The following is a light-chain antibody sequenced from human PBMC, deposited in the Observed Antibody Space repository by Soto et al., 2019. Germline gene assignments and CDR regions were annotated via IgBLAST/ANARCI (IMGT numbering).Light chain of an antibody. J-gene: IGKJ4*01. CDR2: GAS. V-gene: IGKV1D-12*01. CDR1: QGISRW. Sequence: DIQMTQSPSSVSASVGDRVTITCRASQGISRWLAWYQQKPGKAPKLLMYGASSLQSGVPSRFSGSGSGTYFTLTISSLQPEDFATYYCQQANSLPLTFGGGTKVEIK. CDR3: QQANSLPLT.